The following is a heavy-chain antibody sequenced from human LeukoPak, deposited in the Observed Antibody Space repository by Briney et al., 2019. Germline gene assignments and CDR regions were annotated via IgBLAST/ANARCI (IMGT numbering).Heavy chain of an antibody. V-gene: IGHV3-48*03. CDR1: GFTFSSYE. CDR2: ISSSSSTI. Sequence: GGSLRLSCAASGFTFSSYEMNWVRQAPGKGLGWVSYISSSSSTIYYADSVKGRFTISRDNAKNSLYLQMNSLRAEDTAVYYCASDQRITMVRGVIISPVFYYMDVWGKGTTVTVSS. D-gene: IGHD3-10*01. CDR3: ASDQRITMVRGVIISPVFYYMDV. J-gene: IGHJ6*03.